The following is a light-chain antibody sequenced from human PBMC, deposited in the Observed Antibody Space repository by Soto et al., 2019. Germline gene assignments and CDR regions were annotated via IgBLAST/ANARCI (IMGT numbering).Light chain of an antibody. Sequence: QSALTQPASVSGSPGQSITISCTGGVYNYVSWYQQHPGKAPQLMIYDVSYRPSGVSNRFSASKSGNTASLTISGLQAEDEADYYCSSYILSTTPYVIFGGGTKVTVL. CDR1: GVYNY. CDR2: DVS. CDR3: SSYILSTTPYVI. J-gene: IGLJ2*01. V-gene: IGLV2-14*01.